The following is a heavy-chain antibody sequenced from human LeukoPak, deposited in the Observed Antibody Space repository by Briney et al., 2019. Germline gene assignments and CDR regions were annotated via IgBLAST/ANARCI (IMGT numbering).Heavy chain of an antibody. CDR1: GFTFSSYW. V-gene: IGHV3-7*03. CDR3: ARGARVLRYFDWLSGAHYYFDY. J-gene: IGHJ4*02. CDR2: IKQDGSEK. D-gene: IGHD3-9*01. Sequence: GGSLRLSCAASGFTFSSYWMSWVRQARGKGLEWVANIKQDGSEKYYVDSVKGRFTISRDNAKNSLCLQMNSLRAEDTAVYYCARGARVLRYFDWLSGAHYYFDYWGQGTLVTVSS.